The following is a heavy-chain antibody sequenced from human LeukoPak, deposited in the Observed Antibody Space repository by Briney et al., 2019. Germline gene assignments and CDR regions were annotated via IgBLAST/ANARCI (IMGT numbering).Heavy chain of an antibody. J-gene: IGHJ4*02. CDR2: ISGSGGST. D-gene: IGHD2-2*01. Sequence: PGGSLRLSCAASGFTFSSYAMSWVRQAPGKGLEWVSAISGSGGSTYYADSVKGRFTISRDNSKNTLYLQMNSLRAEDTAVYYCAKDDAAQVPIVVVPAAIDLDYWGQGTLVTVSS. CDR3: AKDDAAQVPIVVVPAAIDLDY. V-gene: IGHV3-23*01. CDR1: GFTFSSYA.